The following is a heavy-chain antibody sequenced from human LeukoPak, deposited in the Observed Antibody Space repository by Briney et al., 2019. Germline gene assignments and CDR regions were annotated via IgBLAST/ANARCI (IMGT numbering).Heavy chain of an antibody. CDR2: ISTGSERT. V-gene: IGHV3-23*01. D-gene: IGHD3-10*01. Sequence: GGSLRLSCVASGFIFSNFGMTWVRQAPGEGLEWLSTISTGSERTYYADSVKGRFTISRDNSRNTLYLQISSLRAGDTAIYYCAKGNSLVRTTCYDYRGRGTLVTVSS. CDR1: GFIFSNFG. J-gene: IGHJ4*02. CDR3: AKGNSLVRTTCYDY.